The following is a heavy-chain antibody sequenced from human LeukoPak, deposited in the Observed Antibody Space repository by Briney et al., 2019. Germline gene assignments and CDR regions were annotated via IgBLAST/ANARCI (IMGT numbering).Heavy chain of an antibody. J-gene: IGHJ3*02. Sequence: PSETLSLTCAVSGDSISSSNWWSWVRQPPGKGLEWIGEIYHSGINNYNPSLKSRVTISVDKFKNQFSLNLVSVTAADTAVYYCAREANAFDIWGQGTMVTVSS. CDR2: IYHSGIN. V-gene: IGHV4-4*02. CDR1: GDSISSSNW. CDR3: AREANAFDI.